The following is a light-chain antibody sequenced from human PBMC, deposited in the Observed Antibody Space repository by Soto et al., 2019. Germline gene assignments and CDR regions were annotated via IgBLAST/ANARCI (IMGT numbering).Light chain of an antibody. Sequence: QIVVTQEPSLTVSPGGTVTLTCGSSTGAVTSGHYPYWFQQKPGQAPRTLIYDTSNKHSWTPARFSGSLLGGKAALTLSGAQPEDEAEYYCLLSYSGASYVFGTGTKLTVL. CDR3: LLSYSGASYV. V-gene: IGLV7-46*01. CDR2: DTS. CDR1: TGAVTSGHY. J-gene: IGLJ1*01.